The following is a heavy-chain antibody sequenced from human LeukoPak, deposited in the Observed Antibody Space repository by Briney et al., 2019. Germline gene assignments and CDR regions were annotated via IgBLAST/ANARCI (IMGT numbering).Heavy chain of an antibody. Sequence: GGSLRLSCSASGFTFSTHAMHWVRQAPGKGVEHVPGISSNGGSTYYADSVKGRFTISRDNSKNTLYLQMNSLRAEDTAVYYCVKDPYSSSWYYFDYWGQGTLVTVSS. D-gene: IGHD6-13*01. J-gene: IGHJ4*02. V-gene: IGHV3-64D*06. CDR2: ISSNGGST. CDR1: GFTFSTHA. CDR3: VKDPYSSSWYYFDY.